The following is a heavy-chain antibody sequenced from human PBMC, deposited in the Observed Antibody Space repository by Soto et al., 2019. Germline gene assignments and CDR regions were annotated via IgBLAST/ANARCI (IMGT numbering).Heavy chain of an antibody. J-gene: IGHJ6*02. CDR3: ARDRQWVWSGADGMDV. V-gene: IGHV4-59*01. Sequence: SETLSLTCTVSGGSISSYYWSWIRQPPGKGLEWIGYIYYSGSTNYNPSLKSRVTISVDTSKNQFSLKLSSVTAADTAVYYCARDRQWVWSGADGMDVWGQGTTVTVPS. D-gene: IGHD3-3*01. CDR2: IYYSGST. CDR1: GGSISSYY.